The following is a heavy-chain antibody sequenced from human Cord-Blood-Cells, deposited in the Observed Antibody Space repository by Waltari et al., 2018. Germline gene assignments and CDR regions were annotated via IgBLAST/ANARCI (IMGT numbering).Heavy chain of an antibody. CDR1: GFTFSSYA. J-gene: IGHJ4*02. V-gene: IGHV3-30-3*01. CDR3: ARGGGAGRFDY. CDR2: ISYDGSNK. Sequence: QVQLVESGGGVVQPGRSLRLSCAAPGFTFSSYAMHWVRQAPGKGLEWVAVISYDGSNKYYADSVKGRFTITRDNSKNTLYLQMNSLRAEDTAVYYCARGGGAGRFDYWGQGTLVTVSS. D-gene: IGHD6-19*01.